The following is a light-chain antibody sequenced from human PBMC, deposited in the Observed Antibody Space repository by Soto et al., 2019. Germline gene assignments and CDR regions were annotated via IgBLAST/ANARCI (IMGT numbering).Light chain of an antibody. CDR3: SAYSSDATHVV. CDR2: DVN. V-gene: IGLV2-14*03. J-gene: IGLJ2*01. CDR1: SSDIGGLYDY. Sequence: QSALSQPASVSGSPGQSITLSCTGTSSDIGGLYDYVSWYQQHPGKAPKLLIYDVNARPSGVSDRFSGSKSGNTASLTISGLQAEDEADYFCSAYSSDATHVVFGGGTKLTVL.